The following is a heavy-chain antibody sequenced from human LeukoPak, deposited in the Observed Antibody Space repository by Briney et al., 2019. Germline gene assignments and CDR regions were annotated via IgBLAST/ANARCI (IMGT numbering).Heavy chain of an antibody. D-gene: IGHD3-10*01. CDR3: AKGPRKTLIRGDWYFDL. J-gene: IGHJ2*01. CDR1: GFSFSSYA. V-gene: IGHV3-23*01. CDR2: TGGSGGST. Sequence: GGSLRLSCAASGFSFSSYAMSWVRQTPGKGLEWASSTGGSGGSTHYTDSVKGRFTISRDNSKSTLYLQMNSLRAEDTAVYYCAKGPRKTLIRGDWYFDLWGRGTLVTVSS.